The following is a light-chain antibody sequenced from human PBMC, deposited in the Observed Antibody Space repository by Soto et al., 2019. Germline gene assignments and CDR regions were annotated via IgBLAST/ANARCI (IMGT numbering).Light chain of an antibody. CDR3: QQYNDWPPYT. Sequence: ETVVTQSPATLSVSPGERATLSCRASQSVTTNLAWYQQKPGQAPRLLIYGASTRATGVPARFSGSGSVTEFTPTISSLQSEDFAVYYCQQYNDWPPYTFGQGTKLEIK. CDR1: QSVTTN. CDR2: GAS. V-gene: IGKV3-15*01. J-gene: IGKJ2*01.